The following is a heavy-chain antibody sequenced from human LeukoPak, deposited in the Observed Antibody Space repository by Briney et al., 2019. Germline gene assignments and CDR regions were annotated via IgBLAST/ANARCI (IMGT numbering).Heavy chain of an antibody. J-gene: IGHJ4*02. V-gene: IGHV3-23*01. CDR1: GLTFSSYA. D-gene: IGHD2-21*01. Sequence: QPGGSLRLSCTASGLTFSSYAMNWVRQAPGKGLEWVSGFSGSGGSTHYADSVKGRFTISRDNSKNTLYMQMNSLRAEDTAVYYCAKADGIRVFPYWGQGTLVTVSS. CDR3: AKADGIRVFPY. CDR2: FSGSGGST.